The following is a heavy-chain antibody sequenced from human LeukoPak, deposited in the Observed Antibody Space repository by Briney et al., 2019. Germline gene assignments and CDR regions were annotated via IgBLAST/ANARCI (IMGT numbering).Heavy chain of an antibody. J-gene: IGHJ4*02. D-gene: IGHD2-8*01. CDR1: GFTFSSYA. V-gene: IGHV3-23*01. CDR2: ISGSGGST. Sequence: SGGSLRLSCAASGFTFSSYAMSWVRQAPGKGLEWVSAISGSGGSTYYADSVKGRFTISRDNSKNTLYLQMNSLRAEDTAVYYCAKDAHCTNGVCYIEGYFDYRGQGTLVTVSS. CDR3: AKDAHCTNGVCYIEGYFDY.